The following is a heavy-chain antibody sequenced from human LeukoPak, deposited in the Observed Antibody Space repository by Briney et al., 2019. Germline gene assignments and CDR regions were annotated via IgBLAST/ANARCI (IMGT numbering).Heavy chain of an antibody. CDR2: IRYDGSTK. J-gene: IGHJ4*02. D-gene: IGHD1-26*01. V-gene: IGHV3-30*02. CDR1: GFTFSSYG. Sequence: GGSLRLSCAASGFTFSSYGMHWVRQAPGKGLEWVAFIRYDGSTKYLADSVKGRFTISRDNFKNTLYLQMNSLRPEDTAVYYCAKDGGNYYVDYWGQGTLVTVSS. CDR3: AKDGGNYYVDY.